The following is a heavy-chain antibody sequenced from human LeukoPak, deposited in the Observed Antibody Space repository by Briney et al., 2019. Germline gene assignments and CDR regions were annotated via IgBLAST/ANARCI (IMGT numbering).Heavy chain of an antibody. D-gene: IGHD3-3*01. CDR3: ARTFWSGTNYYYHYYYMDV. V-gene: IGHV1-18*01. J-gene: IGHJ6*03. CDR1: GYTFTSYG. CDR2: ISAYNGNT. Sequence: ASVKVSCKASGYTFTSYGFSWVRQAPGQGLEWMGWISAYNGNTNYAQKLQGRVTMTTDTSTSTAYMELRSLTSDDTAVYYCARTFWSGTNYYYHYYYMDVWGKGTTVTVS.